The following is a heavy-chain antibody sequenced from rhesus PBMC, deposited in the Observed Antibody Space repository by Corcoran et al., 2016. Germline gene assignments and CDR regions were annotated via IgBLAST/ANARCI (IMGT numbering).Heavy chain of an antibody. Sequence: QVQLQESCPGLVKPSEPLSLTCAVSGASSSCSGWRWLAQPPRKGLEWIGEIYGDLGSTNYNPSLKRLCTISNDASKNQFSLTRCSVIAADTSVYYCASRPQLVQLPDYWGQGVLFTVSS. CDR2: IYGDLGST. V-gene: IGHV4-80*01. D-gene: IGHD5-24*01. J-gene: IGHJ4*01. CDR1: GASSSCSG. CDR3: ASRPQLVQLPDY.